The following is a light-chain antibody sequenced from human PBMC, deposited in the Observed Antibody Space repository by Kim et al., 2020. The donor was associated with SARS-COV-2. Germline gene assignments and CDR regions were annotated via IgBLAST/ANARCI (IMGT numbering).Light chain of an antibody. V-gene: IGLV1-40*01. Sequence: QSVLTQPPSVSGAPGQRVTISCTGSSSNIGANYDVHWYQKIPGTAPKLLIYGNNNRPSGVPDRFSGSESGTSASLAITGLQAEDEADYYCQSYDTYVFYVFGTGTKVTVL. J-gene: IGLJ1*01. CDR1: SSNIGANYD. CDR2: GNN. CDR3: QSYDTYVFYV.